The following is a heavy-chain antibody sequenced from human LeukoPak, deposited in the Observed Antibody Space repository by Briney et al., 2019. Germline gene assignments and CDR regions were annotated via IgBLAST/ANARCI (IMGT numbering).Heavy chain of an antibody. CDR1: GGSISSSNW. CDR3: ARDGGYSYGYYYYYYYMDV. D-gene: IGHD5-18*01. V-gene: IGHV4-4*02. J-gene: IGHJ6*03. Sequence: SSGTLSLTCAVSGGSISSSNWWSWVRQPPGKGLEWIGEIYHSGSTNYNPSLKSRVTISVDTSKNQFSLKLSSVTAADTAVYYCARDGGYSYGYYYYYYYMDVWGKGTTVTVSS. CDR2: IYHSGST.